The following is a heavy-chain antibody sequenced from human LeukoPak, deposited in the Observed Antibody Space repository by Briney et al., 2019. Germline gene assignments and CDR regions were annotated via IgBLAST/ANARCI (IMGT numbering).Heavy chain of an antibody. Sequence: SVKVSCKASGGTFSSYAISWVRQAPGQGLEWMGGIIPIFGTANYAQKFQGRVTITADKSTSTAYMELSSLRSEDTAVYYCARDRGYRSGGSCGRYYYGMDVWGKGTTVTVSS. J-gene: IGHJ6*04. CDR1: GGTFSSYA. D-gene: IGHD2-15*01. V-gene: IGHV1-69*06. CDR3: ARDRGYRSGGSCGRYYYGMDV. CDR2: IIPIFGTA.